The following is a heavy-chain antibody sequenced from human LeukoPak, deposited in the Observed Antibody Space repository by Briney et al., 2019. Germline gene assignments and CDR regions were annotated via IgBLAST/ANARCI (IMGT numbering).Heavy chain of an antibody. D-gene: IGHD3-9*01. J-gene: IGHJ4*02. CDR1: GYTFTGYY. CDR3: AIGILTEYYFDY. CDR2: INPSGGST. Sequence: VASVKVSCKASGYTFTGYYMHWVRQAPGQGLEWMGIINPSGGSTSYAQKFQGRVTMTRDTSTSTVYMELSSLRSEDTAVYYCAIGILTEYYFDYWGQGTLVTVSS. V-gene: IGHV1-46*01.